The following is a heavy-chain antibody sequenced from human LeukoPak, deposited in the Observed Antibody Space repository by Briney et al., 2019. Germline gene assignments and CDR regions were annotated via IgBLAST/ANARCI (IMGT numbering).Heavy chain of an antibody. V-gene: IGHV3-9*01. D-gene: IGHD3-22*01. Sequence: GGSLRLSCAASGFTFDDYAMHWVRQAPGKGLEWVSGISWNSGSIGYADSVKGRFTISRDNAKNSLYLQMNSLRAEDTALYYCAKGRLGYYDSSGYYWDYWGQGTLVTVSS. CDR2: ISWNSGSI. CDR3: AKGRLGYYDSSGYYWDY. J-gene: IGHJ4*02. CDR1: GFTFDDYA.